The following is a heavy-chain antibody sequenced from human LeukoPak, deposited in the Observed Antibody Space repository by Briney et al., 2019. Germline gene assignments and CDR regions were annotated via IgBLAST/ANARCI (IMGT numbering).Heavy chain of an antibody. CDR3: ARDWGAWGYGYCFDY. CDR2: ISTSGGLSSV. D-gene: IGHD3-16*01. J-gene: IGHJ4*02. Sequence: GGSLRPSCAASGFIFSSFSVNWVRQAPGKGLEWVSSISTSGGLSSVYYADSVKGRFTISRDNAKNSLFLQMNSLGAEDTAVYYCARDWGAWGYGYCFDYWGQGTLVTVSS. V-gene: IGHV3-21*01. CDR1: GFIFSSFS.